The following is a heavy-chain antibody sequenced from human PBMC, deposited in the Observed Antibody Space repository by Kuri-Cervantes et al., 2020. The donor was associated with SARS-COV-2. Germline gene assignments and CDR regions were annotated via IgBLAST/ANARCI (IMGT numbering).Heavy chain of an antibody. Sequence: GESLKISCAASGFTFSSYWMSWVRQAPGKGLEWVANIKQDGSEKYYVDSVKGRFTISRDNAKSSLYLHMNSLKTDDTAVYYCVSSFRSDSTAYYGGVYDDWGQGTLVTVSS. CDR1: GFTFSSYW. CDR3: VSSFRSDSTAYYGGVYDD. CDR2: IKQDGSEK. J-gene: IGHJ4*02. V-gene: IGHV3-7*03. D-gene: IGHD3-22*01.